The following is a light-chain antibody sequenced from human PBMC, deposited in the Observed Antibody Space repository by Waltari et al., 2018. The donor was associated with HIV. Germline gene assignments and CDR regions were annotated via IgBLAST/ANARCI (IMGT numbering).Light chain of an antibody. CDR3: DAWDNSLSGRV. CDR1: RSNIGNND. V-gene: IGLV1-47*01. CDR2: RNN. Sequence: QSVLTQPPSASGTPGQRVTISCSGSRSNIGNNDVYWFQHLPGTAPKLLIYRNNQRPSGGPDRFTCSKSGTLASLAISGLRSEEEADYYCDAWDNSLSGRVFGGGTKLTVL. J-gene: IGLJ3*02.